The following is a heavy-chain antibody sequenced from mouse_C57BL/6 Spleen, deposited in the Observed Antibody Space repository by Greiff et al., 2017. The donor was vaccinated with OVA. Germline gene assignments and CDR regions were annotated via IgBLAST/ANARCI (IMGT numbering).Heavy chain of an antibody. CDR1: GFTFSDYG. CDR3: ARPYDDDAGDYYAMDY. V-gene: IGHV5-17*01. D-gene: IGHD2-4*01. J-gene: IGHJ4*01. CDR2: ISSGSSTI. Sequence: EVHLVESGGGLVKPGGSLKLSCAASGFTFSDYGMHWVRQAPEKGLEWVAYISSGSSTIYYADTVKGRFTISRDNAKNTLFLQRTSLRSEDTAMYYGARPYDDDAGDYYAMDYWGQGTSVTVSS.